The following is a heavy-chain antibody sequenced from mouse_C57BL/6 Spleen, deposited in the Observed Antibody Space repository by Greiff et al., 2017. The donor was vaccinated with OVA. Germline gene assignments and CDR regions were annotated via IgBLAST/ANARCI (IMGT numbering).Heavy chain of an antibody. Sequence: QVQLQQPGAELVKPGASVKLSCKASGYTFTSYWMQWVKQRPGQGLEWIGEIDPSDSYTNYNQKFKGKATLTVDTSSSTAYMQLSSLTSEYSAVYYCARAWPYWGQGTTLTVSS. CDR3: ARAWPY. V-gene: IGHV1-50*01. CDR2: IDPSDSYT. CDR1: GYTFTSYW. J-gene: IGHJ2*01.